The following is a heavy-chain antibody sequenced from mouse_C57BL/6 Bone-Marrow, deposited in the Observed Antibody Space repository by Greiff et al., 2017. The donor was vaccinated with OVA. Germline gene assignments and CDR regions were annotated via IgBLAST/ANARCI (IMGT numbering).Heavy chain of an antibody. CDR3: ARDYGYLMDY. Sequence: QVQLKESGAELARPGASVKLSCKASGYTFTSYGMSWVKQRTGQGLEWIGEINPRSGDTYYNEKFKGKATLTADKSSSTAYMALRSLTSEDSAVYFCARDYGYLMDYWGQGTSVTVSS. CDR2: INPRSGDT. V-gene: IGHV1-81*01. D-gene: IGHD2-2*01. CDR1: GYTFTSYG. J-gene: IGHJ4*01.